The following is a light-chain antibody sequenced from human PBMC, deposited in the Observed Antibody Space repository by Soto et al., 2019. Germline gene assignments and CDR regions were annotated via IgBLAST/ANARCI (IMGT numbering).Light chain of an antibody. Sequence: EIFMTQSPATLSVSPGERVILSCRASQSVGSTLAWYQRKPGQAPRLLIRGASTRATGVPARFSGSGSGTEFTRTISSLQSEDFAVYYCQQYSTSLTFGGGTTLEIK. CDR3: QQYSTSLT. CDR2: GAS. J-gene: IGKJ4*02. V-gene: IGKV3-15*01. CDR1: QSVGST.